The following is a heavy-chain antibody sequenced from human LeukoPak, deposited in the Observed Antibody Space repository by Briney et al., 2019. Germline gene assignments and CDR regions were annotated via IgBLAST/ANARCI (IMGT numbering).Heavy chain of an antibody. Sequence: GGSLRLSCAASGFTFSSYSMNWVRQAPGKGLEWVSAISGSGGSTYYADSVKGRFTISRDNSKNTLYLQMNSLRAEDTAVYYCAKRQIRYYYDSSGYYFDYWGQGTLVTVSS. CDR2: ISGSGGST. J-gene: IGHJ4*02. V-gene: IGHV3-23*01. CDR1: GFTFSSYS. CDR3: AKRQIRYYYDSSGYYFDY. D-gene: IGHD3-22*01.